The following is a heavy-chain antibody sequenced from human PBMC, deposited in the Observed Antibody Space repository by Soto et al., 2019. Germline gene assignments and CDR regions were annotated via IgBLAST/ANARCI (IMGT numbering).Heavy chain of an antibody. CDR1: GFSLSTSGVG. CDR2: IYWDDDK. CDR3: AHLYSSSWVLDH. J-gene: IGHJ4*02. Sequence: SGPTLVNPTQTLTLTCTFSGFSLSTSGVGVGWIRQPPGKALEWLALIYWDDDKRYSPSLKSRLTITKDTSKNQVVLTMTNMEPVETVTYYCAHLYSSSWVLDHWGQGTLVTVSS. V-gene: IGHV2-5*02. D-gene: IGHD6-13*01.